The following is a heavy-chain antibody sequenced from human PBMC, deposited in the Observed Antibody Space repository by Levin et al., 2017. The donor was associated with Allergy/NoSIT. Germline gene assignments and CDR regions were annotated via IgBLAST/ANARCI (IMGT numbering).Heavy chain of an antibody. J-gene: IGHJ4*02. CDR1: GFSLSYAGVG. CDR3: ARTWFGEPHFDY. Sequence: ESGPTLVKPTETLTLTCTVSGFSLSYAGVGVSWIRQPPGEALEWLAHIFSNDEKSYSTSLKSRLTISKDTSKSQVVLTMTNMDPVDTATYYCARTWFGEPHFDYWGQGTLVTVSS. CDR2: IFSNDEK. V-gene: IGHV2-26*01. D-gene: IGHD3-10*01.